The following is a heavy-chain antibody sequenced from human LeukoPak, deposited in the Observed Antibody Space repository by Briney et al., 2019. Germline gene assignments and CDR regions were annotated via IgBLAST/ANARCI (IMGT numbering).Heavy chain of an antibody. Sequence: SVKVSCKASGGTFSSYAISWVRQAPGQGLEWMGGIIPIFGTANYAQKFQGRVTITADESTSTAYMELSSLRSEDTAVYYCSLFGTRGYCSNTSCYPDPWGQGTLVTVSS. CDR2: IIPIFGTA. CDR1: GGTFSSYA. CDR3: SLFGTRGYCSNTSCYPDP. D-gene: IGHD2-2*01. J-gene: IGHJ5*02. V-gene: IGHV1-69*13.